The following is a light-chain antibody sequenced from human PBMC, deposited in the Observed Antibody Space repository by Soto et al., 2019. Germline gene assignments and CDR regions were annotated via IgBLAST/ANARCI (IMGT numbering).Light chain of an antibody. CDR2: GAS. CDR1: QSVSSSD. V-gene: IGKV3-20*01. Sequence: DIVLTQSPGTLSLSPGERATLSCRASQSVSSSDLAWYQQKPGQAPRLLIYGASSRASGIPDKFSGSGSGKDFTLTISRLEPEDFAVYYCQQYARSPPAFGQGTKVDIK. CDR3: QQYARSPPA. J-gene: IGKJ1*01.